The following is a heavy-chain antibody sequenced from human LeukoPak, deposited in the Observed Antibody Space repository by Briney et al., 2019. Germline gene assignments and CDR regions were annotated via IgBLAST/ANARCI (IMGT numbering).Heavy chain of an antibody. CDR1: GFTFSHYT. CDR3: ARAGFDWLFLDY. V-gene: IGHV3-7*01. D-gene: IGHD3-9*01. J-gene: IGHJ4*02. CDR2: IKQDGSEQ. Sequence: GGSLRLSCAASGFTFSHYTMSWVRQAPGKGLEWVASIKQDGSEQWYVDSVKGRFTMSRDNTKNSVFLQMNSLRAEDTAVYYCARAGFDWLFLDYWGQGTLVTVSS.